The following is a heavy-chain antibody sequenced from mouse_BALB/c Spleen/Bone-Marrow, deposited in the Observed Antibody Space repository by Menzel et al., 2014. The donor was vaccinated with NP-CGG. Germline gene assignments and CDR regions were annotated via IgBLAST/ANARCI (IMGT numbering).Heavy chain of an antibody. CDR1: GYTFTNYD. Sequence: QVQLQHPGAELVKPGASVKLSCKASGYTFTNYDINWVRQRPEQGLEWIGWIFPGNGSTNYNEKSKGKATLTTDKSSSTAYMQLSRLTSEDSAVYFCARSNSISTATDYWGRGTTLTVSS. D-gene: IGHD1-2*01. CDR2: IFPGNGST. CDR3: ARSNSISTATDY. J-gene: IGHJ2*01. V-gene: IGHV1-77*01.